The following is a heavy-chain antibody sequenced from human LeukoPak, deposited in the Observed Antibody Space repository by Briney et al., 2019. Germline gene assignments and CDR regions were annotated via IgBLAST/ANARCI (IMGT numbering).Heavy chain of an antibody. Sequence: GASVKVSCKASGYTFTGYYMNWVRQAPGQGLEWMGWINPNSGGTNYAQKFQGRVTMTTDTSTSTAYMELRSLRSDDTAVYYCARKDSSGYYYEDYYYMDVWGKGTTVTVSS. D-gene: IGHD3-22*01. CDR2: INPNSGGT. CDR1: GYTFTGYY. V-gene: IGHV1-2*02. CDR3: ARKDSSGYYYEDYYYMDV. J-gene: IGHJ6*03.